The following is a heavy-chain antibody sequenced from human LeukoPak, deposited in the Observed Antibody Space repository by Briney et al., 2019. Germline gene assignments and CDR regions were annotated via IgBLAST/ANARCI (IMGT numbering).Heavy chain of an antibody. D-gene: IGHD1-26*01. Sequence: ASVKVSCKASGGTFSSYAISWVRRAPGQGLEWMGRIIPILGIANYAQKFQGKVTITADKSTSTAYMELSSLRSEDTAVYYCARERESGSYNPDFDYWGQGTLVTVSS. CDR1: GGTFSSYA. CDR3: ARERESGSYNPDFDY. J-gene: IGHJ4*02. CDR2: IIPILGIA. V-gene: IGHV1-69*04.